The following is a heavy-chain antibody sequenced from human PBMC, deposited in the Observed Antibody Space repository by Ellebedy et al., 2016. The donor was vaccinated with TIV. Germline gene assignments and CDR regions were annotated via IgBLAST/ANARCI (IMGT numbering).Heavy chain of an antibody. CDR2: IYYSGST. J-gene: IGHJ2*01. CDR3: ARDGVLDWYFDL. CDR1: GGSISSSSYY. D-gene: IGHD2-8*01. Sequence: SETLSLTCTVSGGSISSSSYYWGWIRQPPGKGLEWIGSIYYSGSTYYNPSLKSRVTMSVDTSKNQFSLKLSSVTAADTAVYYCARDGVLDWYFDLWGRGTLVTVSS. V-gene: IGHV4-39*07.